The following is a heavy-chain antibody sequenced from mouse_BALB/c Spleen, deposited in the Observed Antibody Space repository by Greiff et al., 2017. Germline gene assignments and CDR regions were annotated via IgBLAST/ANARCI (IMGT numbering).Heavy chain of an antibody. CDR2: ISSGGGST. CDR1: GFAFSSYD. CDR3: ARGRGYDYAWFAY. D-gene: IGHD2-4*01. J-gene: IGHJ3*01. Sequence: EVKLVDSGGGLVKPGGSLKLSCAASGFAFSSYDMSWVRQTPEKRLEWVAYISSGGGSTYYPDSVKGRFTISRDNARNILYLQMSSLRSEDTAMYYCARGRGYDYAWFAYWGQGTLVTVSA. V-gene: IGHV5-12-1*01.